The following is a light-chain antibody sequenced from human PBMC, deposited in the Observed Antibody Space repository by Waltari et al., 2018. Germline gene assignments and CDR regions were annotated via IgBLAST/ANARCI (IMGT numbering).Light chain of an antibody. CDR1: TSAVGGYYY. V-gene: IGLV2-11*01. Sequence: SALTQPRSVSGSPGQSVTISCTGTTSAVGGYYYVSWYQHHPGKAPKLMIFDVTQRPSGVPDRFSGSKSANTASLTISGLQAEDEADYYCCSFAGTYTWVFGGGTKVTVL. CDR3: CSFAGTYTWV. CDR2: DVT. J-gene: IGLJ3*02.